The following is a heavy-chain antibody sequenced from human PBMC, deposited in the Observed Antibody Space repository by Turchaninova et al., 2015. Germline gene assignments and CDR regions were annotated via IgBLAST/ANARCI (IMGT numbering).Heavy chain of an antibody. CDR2: IDWDGDK. CDR3: ARMTMTGTGFDY. J-gene: IGHJ4*02. V-gene: IGHV2-70*04. Sequence: QVTXXXSGPALVXPXQTXXLTCSXPGFSLSTTEMRVSWIRQPPGKALEWLARIDWDGDKYYRTSLRTRLTISKDTSKNQVVLTMTSVDPVDTATYYCARMTMTGTGFDYWGQGSLVTVSS. D-gene: IGHD3-10*01. CDR1: GFSLSTTEMR.